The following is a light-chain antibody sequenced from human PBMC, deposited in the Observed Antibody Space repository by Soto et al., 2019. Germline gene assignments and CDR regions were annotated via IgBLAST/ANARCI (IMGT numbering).Light chain of an antibody. V-gene: IGKV3-11*01. Sequence: EIVLTQSPATLSLSPGERATLSCRASQSVSSFLGWYQQKPGQAPRLVIYDTSNRAPGIPARFSGSGPGSDFNLTSSALEAETIADYYGQARYNRPTFGGGTKVEIK. J-gene: IGKJ4*01. CDR3: QARYNRPT. CDR2: DTS. CDR1: QSVSSF.